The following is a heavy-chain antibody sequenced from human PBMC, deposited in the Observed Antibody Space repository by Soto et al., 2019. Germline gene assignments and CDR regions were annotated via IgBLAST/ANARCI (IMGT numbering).Heavy chain of an antibody. V-gene: IGHV1-69*01. CDR2: INPMFNST. J-gene: IGHJ4*02. CDR1: GGTFDHAA. Sequence: QVQLVQSGAEVKKPGSSVKVSCEAPGGTFDHAAITWVRQAPGQGLEWVGGINPMFNSTHYAQKFQGGVTIASDAVTRTAFMERRGLASDDTAGFSCAGQIFAAEYWCQGTLLVVSS. D-gene: IGHD3-3*01. CDR3: AGQIFAAEY.